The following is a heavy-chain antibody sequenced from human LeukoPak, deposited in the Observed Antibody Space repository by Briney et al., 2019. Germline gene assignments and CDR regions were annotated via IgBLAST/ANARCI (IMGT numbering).Heavy chain of an antibody. CDR3: ASDHTAIFGVVTVD. D-gene: IGHD3-3*01. J-gene: IGHJ4*02. CDR2: TLFDGSHE. CDR1: GFTFNYYG. Sequence: GGSLRLSCTASGFTFNYYGMHWVHQAPGKGLEWVAFTLFDGSHEYYADSVKGRFTISRDNAKNSLYLQMNSLRAEDTAVYYCASDHTAIFGVVTVDWGQGTLVTVSS. V-gene: IGHV3-30*02.